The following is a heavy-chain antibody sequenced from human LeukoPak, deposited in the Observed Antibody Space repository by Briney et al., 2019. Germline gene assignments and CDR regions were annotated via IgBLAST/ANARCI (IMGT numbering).Heavy chain of an antibody. CDR3: ARLGYGGWPDY. Sequence: PSETLSLTCAVYGGSFSGYYWSWIRQPPGKGLEWIGEINHSGSTNYNPSLKSRVTISVDTSKNQFSLKLSSVTAADTAVYYCARLGYGGWPDYWGQGTLVTVSS. J-gene: IGHJ4*02. CDR1: GGSFSGYY. CDR2: INHSGST. D-gene: IGHD4-23*01. V-gene: IGHV4-34*01.